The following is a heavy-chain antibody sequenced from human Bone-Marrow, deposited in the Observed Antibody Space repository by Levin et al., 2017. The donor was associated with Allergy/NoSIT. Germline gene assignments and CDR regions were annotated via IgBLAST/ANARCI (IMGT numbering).Heavy chain of an antibody. V-gene: IGHV3-53*01. D-gene: IGHD3-10*01. CDR1: GFTVSSNH. Sequence: LSLTCAASGFTVSSNHMSWVRQAPGKGLEWFSLIYSGGRGYYADSVRGRFTISRDNSKNTLYLQLNSLRAEDTAVYYCAIYGSGNDYSAFDIWGQGTMVTVSS. CDR2: IYSGGRG. J-gene: IGHJ3*02. CDR3: AIYGSGNDYSAFDI.